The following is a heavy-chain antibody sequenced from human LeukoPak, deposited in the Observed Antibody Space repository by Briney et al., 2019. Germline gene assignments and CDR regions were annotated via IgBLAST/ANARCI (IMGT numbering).Heavy chain of an antibody. CDR1: GYTFSSYH. D-gene: IGHD6-6*01. J-gene: IGHJ5*02. Sequence: GASVKVSCKPSGYTFSSYHVHWVRQAPGQGLEWMGMINPSGGHTRYSQKFQGRVTMTRDVSTSTVYMELSSLISEDTAVYYCARDIYGRSSEGNRFDPWGQGTLVTVSS. CDR2: INPSGGHT. CDR3: ARDIYGRSSEGNRFDP. V-gene: IGHV1-46*01.